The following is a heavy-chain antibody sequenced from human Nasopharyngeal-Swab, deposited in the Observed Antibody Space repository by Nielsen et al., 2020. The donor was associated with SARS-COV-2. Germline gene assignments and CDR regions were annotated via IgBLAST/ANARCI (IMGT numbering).Heavy chain of an antibody. Sequence: GESLKISCPASGFTFSDYYMSWIRQAPGKGLEWVSYISSSGSTIYYADSVKGRFTISRDNAKNSLYLHMNSLRAEDTAVYYCAREPGYDSSGYALRYWGQGTLVTVSS. V-gene: IGHV3-11*04. J-gene: IGHJ4*02. CDR3: AREPGYDSSGYALRY. CDR1: GFTFSDYY. D-gene: IGHD3-22*01. CDR2: ISSSGSTI.